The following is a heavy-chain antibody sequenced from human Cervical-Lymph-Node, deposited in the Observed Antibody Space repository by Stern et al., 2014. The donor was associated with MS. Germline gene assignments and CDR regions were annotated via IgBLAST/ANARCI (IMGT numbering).Heavy chain of an antibody. V-gene: IGHV1-58*02. CDR3: ASERYTYYDDQRPPGGFDP. CDR1: GITFSHSA. J-gene: IGHJ5*02. Sequence: QLVQSGPEVKKPGTSVKVSCKASGITFSHSAMQWLRPARGQRPEWIGWVVVFNGDVNYAPRFQERVTITRDMSTSTVYMELRSLRSEDTAIYYCASERYTYYDDQRPPGGFDPWGQGTLVTVSS. D-gene: IGHD3-3*01. CDR2: VVVFNGDV.